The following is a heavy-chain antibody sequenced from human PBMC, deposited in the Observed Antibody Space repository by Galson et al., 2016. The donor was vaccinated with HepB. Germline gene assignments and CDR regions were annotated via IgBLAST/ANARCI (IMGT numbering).Heavy chain of an antibody. Sequence: SLRLSCAASGFTFSNYAMAWVRQAPGKGLEWVSAINSDAYYTYYADSVKGRFTVSRDDSRDTLYLQMNSLRAEDTAVYYCAKRVTAFSGIFDYWGQGTLVTVSS. CDR3: AKRVTAFSGIFDY. V-gene: IGHV3-23*01. CDR1: GFTFSNYA. J-gene: IGHJ4*02. D-gene: IGHD2-21*02. CDR2: INSDAYYT.